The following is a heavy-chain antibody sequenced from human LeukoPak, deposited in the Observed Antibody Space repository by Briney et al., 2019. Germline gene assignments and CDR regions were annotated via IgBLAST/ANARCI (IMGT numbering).Heavy chain of an antibody. Sequence: SETLSLTCSVSGDPITNSRFYWGWVRQSPGRGLEWIGVIYFSGLTYYNPSLKSPVTLSVDTSRNQFSLKLSSVTAADTVVYYCARRTDGSGSFFFDFWGQGILVSVSS. D-gene: IGHD3-10*01. CDR1: GDPITNSRFY. CDR2: IYFSGLT. J-gene: IGHJ4*02. CDR3: ARRTDGSGSFFFDF. V-gene: IGHV4-39*01.